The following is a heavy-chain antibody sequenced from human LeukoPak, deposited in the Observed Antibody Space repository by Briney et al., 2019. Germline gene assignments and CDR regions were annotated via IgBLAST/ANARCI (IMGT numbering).Heavy chain of an antibody. J-gene: IGHJ4*02. CDR2: ISSSSSYI. D-gene: IGHD1-26*01. V-gene: IGHV3-21*01. CDR1: GFTFSSYA. CDR3: ARGTYSGSYGY. Sequence: GRSLRLSCAASGFTFSSYAMNWVRQAPGKGLEWVSSISSSSSYIYYADSVKGRFTISRDNAKNSLYLQMNSLRAEDTAVYYCARGTYSGSYGYWGQGTQVTVSS.